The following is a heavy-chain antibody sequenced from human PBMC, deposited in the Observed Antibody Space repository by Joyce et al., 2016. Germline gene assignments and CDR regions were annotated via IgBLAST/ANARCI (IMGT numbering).Heavy chain of an antibody. CDR1: GFTFRRYN. V-gene: IGHV3-21*02. CDR3: ARDSGTYYGMDV. Sequence: EVQLVESGGGLVKPGGSLRLSCAASGFTFRRYNMNWVRPAPGKGLEWISSSSSSGTYTYYADSLKGRVTISRDNAKNSLYLQLNSLTAEDTAVYYCARDSGTYYGMDVWGPGTTVAVSS. D-gene: IGHD1-1*01. J-gene: IGHJ6*02. CDR2: SSSSGTYT.